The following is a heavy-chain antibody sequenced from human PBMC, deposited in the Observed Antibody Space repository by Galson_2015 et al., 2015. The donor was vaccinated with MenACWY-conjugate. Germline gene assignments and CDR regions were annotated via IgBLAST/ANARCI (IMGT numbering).Heavy chain of an antibody. V-gene: IGHV3-48*04. CDR3: ARDSRSYYYGMDV. CDR1: GFTFSSYS. J-gene: IGHJ6*02. CDR2: ISSSSTI. Sequence: SLRLSCAASGFTFSSYSMNWVRQAPGKGLEWVSYISSSSTIYYADSVKGRFTISRDNSKNSLYLQMNSLRAEDTAVYYCARDSRSYYYGMDVWGQGATVTVSS.